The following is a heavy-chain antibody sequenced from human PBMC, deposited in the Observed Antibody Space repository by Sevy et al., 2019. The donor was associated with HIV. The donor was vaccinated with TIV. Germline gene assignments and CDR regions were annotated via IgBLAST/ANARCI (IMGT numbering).Heavy chain of an antibody. CDR2: FDPEHGET. V-gene: IGHV1-24*01. CDR3: ATDRGYCGSGSYSPSFDY. D-gene: IGHD3-10*01. J-gene: IGHJ4*02. Sequence: ASVKVSCKVSGYTLTELSMHWVRQAPGKGLEWMGGFDPEHGETIYAQKFQGRVTMTEDTSTDTAYMELSGLRSEDTAVYYCATDRGYCGSGSYSPSFDYWGQGTLVTVSS. CDR1: GYTLTELS.